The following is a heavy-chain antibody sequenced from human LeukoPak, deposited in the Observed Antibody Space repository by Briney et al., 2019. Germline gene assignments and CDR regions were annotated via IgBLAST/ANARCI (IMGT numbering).Heavy chain of an antibody. Sequence: GGSLRLPCEVSGFTLGSFWMSWVRQAPGKGLEWVSAISGSGGSTYYADSVKGRFTISRDNSKNTLYLQMNSLRAEDTAVYYCAKDRPPVYDFWSGHWDYYYYGMDVWGQGTTVTVSS. CDR2: ISGSGGST. CDR3: AKDRPPVYDFWSGHWDYYYYGMDV. V-gene: IGHV3-23*01. J-gene: IGHJ6*02. CDR1: GFTLGSFW. D-gene: IGHD3-3*01.